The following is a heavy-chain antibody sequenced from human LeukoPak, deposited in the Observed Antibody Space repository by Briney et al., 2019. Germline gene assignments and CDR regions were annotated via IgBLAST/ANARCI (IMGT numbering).Heavy chain of an antibody. CDR2: ISAYNGNT. Sequence: ASVKVSCKASGYTFTSYGISWVRQAPGQGLEWMGWISAYNGNTNYAQKLQGRVTMTTDTSTSTAYMQLRSLRSDDTAEYYCARATYDTPPQDYWGQGTLVTVSS. J-gene: IGHJ4*02. V-gene: IGHV1-18*01. CDR1: GYTFTSYG. D-gene: IGHD3-9*01. CDR3: ARATYDTPPQDY.